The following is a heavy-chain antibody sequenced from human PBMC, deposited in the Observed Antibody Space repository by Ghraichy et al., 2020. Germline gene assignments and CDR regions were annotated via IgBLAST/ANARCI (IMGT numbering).Heavy chain of an antibody. J-gene: IGHJ6*02. CDR3: EGYCSSTSCYASGGMDV. CDR2: IIPIFGTA. CDR1: GGTFSSYA. D-gene: IGHD2-2*01. Sequence: SVKVSCKASGGTFSSYAISWVRQAPGQGLEWMGGIIPIFGTANYAQKFQGRVTITADESTSTAYMELSSLRSEDTAVYYCEGYCSSTSCYASGGMDVWGQGTTVTVSS. V-gene: IGHV1-69*13.